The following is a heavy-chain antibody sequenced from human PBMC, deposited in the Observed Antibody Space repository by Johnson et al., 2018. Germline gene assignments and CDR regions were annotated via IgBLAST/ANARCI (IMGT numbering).Heavy chain of an antibody. Sequence: QVQLVESGGGVVHPGRSLRLSCAASGFTFSIYGMHWVRQAPGKGLEWVAVISYDGGNIYYPDSVKGRFTISRDDSKNTLYLQMNSLRVEDTAVYYCARQEGAAAGTRHWGQGTLVTVSS. CDR2: ISYDGGNI. CDR3: ARQEGAAAGTRH. D-gene: IGHD6-13*01. CDR1: GFTFSIYG. V-gene: IGHV3-30*03. J-gene: IGHJ1*01.